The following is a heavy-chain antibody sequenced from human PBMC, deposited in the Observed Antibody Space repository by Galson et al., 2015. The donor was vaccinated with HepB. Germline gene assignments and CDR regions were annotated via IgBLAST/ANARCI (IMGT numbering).Heavy chain of an antibody. Sequence: SVKVSCKVSGYKIAELSIHWVRQAPGMGLEWLGGFDPEDGETIYAQKFQGRVTITADASTSTAYMELSSLRSEDTAVYYCARGLSLWPRSAFDYWGQGTLVTVSS. CDR2: FDPEDGET. J-gene: IGHJ4*02. CDR3: ARGLSLWPRSAFDY. V-gene: IGHV1-24*01. CDR1: GYKIAELS. D-gene: IGHD5-18*01.